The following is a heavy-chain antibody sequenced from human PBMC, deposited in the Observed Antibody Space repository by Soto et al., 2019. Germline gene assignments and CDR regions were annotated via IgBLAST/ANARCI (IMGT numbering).Heavy chain of an antibody. J-gene: IGHJ6*02. CDR3: AKSLDGYYDFWSGYFYYYYGMDV. CDR1: GFTFSSYA. CDR2: ISGSGGST. Sequence: EVQLLESGGGLVQPGGSLRLSCAASGFTFSSYAMSWVRQAPGKGLEWVSAISGSGGSTYYADSVKGRFTISRDNSKNKLYLQMNSLRAEDTAVYYCAKSLDGYYDFWSGYFYYYYGMDVWGQGTTVTVSS. V-gene: IGHV3-23*01. D-gene: IGHD3-3*01.